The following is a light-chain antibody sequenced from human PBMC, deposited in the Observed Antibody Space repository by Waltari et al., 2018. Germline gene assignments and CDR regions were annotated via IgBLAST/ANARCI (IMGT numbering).Light chain of an antibody. J-gene: IGKJ5*01. CDR2: DAS. CDR3: QQRHTWVT. V-gene: IGKV3-11*01. CDR1: QTVSTY. Sequence: EIGLTQAPVTLPLSPRERPTLSCRASQTVSTYLAWYQQKPGHPPRLLIHDASNRATSIPARFSGSGSGTDFTLTISSLEPEDFAVYYCQQRHTWVTFGQGTRLEIK.